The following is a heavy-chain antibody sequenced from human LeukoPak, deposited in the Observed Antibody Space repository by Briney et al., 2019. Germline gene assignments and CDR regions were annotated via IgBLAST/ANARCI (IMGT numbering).Heavy chain of an antibody. CDR3: ARDLSRYYNDY. CDR2: ISDRGDNT. Sequence: GGSLRLSCAASGFTFSAYGMTWVRQAPGKGLEWVSHISDRGDNTYYADPVQGRFTISRDNSNNTVYLQMDSLSADDTAVYYCARDLSRYYNDYCGQGTLVTVSS. J-gene: IGHJ4*02. V-gene: IGHV3-23*01. CDR1: GFTFSAYG.